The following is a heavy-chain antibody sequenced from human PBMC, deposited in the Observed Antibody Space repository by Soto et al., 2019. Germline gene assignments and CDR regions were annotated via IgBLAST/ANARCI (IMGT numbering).Heavy chain of an antibody. J-gene: IGHJ6*02. D-gene: IGHD6-13*01. Sequence: EAQLVESGGGLVQPGRSLRLSCAASGFIFDDYTMHWVRQVPGKGLEWVSGISWNSVSVKYADSVKGRFTVSRDSAKSSVFLQMNSLRAEDTALYYCAKDRGAGYTSSLGLDVWGQGTTVIVSS. V-gene: IGHV3-9*01. CDR2: ISWNSVSV. CDR1: GFIFDDYT. CDR3: AKDRGAGYTSSLGLDV.